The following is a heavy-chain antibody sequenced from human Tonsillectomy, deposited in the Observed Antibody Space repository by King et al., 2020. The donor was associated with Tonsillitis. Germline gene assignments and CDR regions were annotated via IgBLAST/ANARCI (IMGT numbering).Heavy chain of an antibody. CDR2: ISSSSSSTI. V-gene: IGHV3-48*02. J-gene: IGHJ5*02. CDR3: GRWGGGDYASRGYGWFDP. D-gene: IGHD3-22*01. Sequence: VQLVESGGGLVQPGGSLRLSCAASGFTFSSYSMNWVRQAPGKGLEWVSYISSSSSSTIYYADSVKGRFTIYRDNAKNSLYLQMNSLRDEDTAMYYWGRWGGGDYASRGYGWFDPWGQGTLVTVSS. CDR1: GFTFSSYS.